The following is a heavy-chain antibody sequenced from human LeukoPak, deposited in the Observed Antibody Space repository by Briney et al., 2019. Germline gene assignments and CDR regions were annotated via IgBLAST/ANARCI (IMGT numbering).Heavy chain of an antibody. CDR2: IYYSGST. V-gene: IGHV4-39*01. CDR3: AETTPFFYDSSGVPGYYFDH. Sequence: SETLSLNCTVSGGSINRSSYYWGWIRQPPGKGLEWTGSIYYSGSTYYNPSLKSRVTISVDTSKKQVSLKLNSVTAADTAVYYCAETTPFFYDSSGVPGYYFDHWGQGTLVTVSS. D-gene: IGHD3-22*01. J-gene: IGHJ4*02. CDR1: GGSINRSSYY.